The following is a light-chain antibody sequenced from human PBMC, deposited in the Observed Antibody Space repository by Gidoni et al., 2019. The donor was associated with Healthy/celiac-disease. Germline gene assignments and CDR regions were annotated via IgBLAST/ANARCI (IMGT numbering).Light chain of an antibody. Sequence: EIVFTQSPGTLSLSPGERATLSCRASQSVSSSYLAWYQQKPGQAPRRLIYGASSRATGIPDRFSGSGSGTDFTLNISRLEPEDFAVYYCQQYGSSLFTLGPGTKVDIK. J-gene: IGKJ3*01. CDR1: QSVSSSY. CDR3: QQYGSSLFT. V-gene: IGKV3-20*01. CDR2: GAS.